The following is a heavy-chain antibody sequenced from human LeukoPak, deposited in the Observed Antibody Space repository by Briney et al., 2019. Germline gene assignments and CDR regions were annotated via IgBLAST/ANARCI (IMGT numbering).Heavy chain of an antibody. J-gene: IGHJ6*02. CDR1: GFTFSDYY. D-gene: IGHD6-6*01. CDR2: ISSSSSYT. Sequence: GGSLRLSCAASGFTFSDYYMSWIRQAPGKGLEWVSYISSSSSYTNYADSVKGRFTISRDNAKNSLYLQMNSLRAEDTAVYYCARDLRYSSSSQTSYGMDVWGQGTTDTVSS. CDR3: ARDLRYSSSSQTSYGMDV. V-gene: IGHV3-11*06.